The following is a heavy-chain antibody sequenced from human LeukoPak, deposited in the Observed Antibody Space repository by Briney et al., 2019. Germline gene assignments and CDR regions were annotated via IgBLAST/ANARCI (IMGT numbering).Heavy chain of an antibody. V-gene: IGHV1-24*01. Sequence: GASVKVSCKVSGYTLTELSMHWVRQAPGKGLEWMGGFDPEGGETIYAQKFQGRVTMTEDTSTDTAYMELSSLRSEDTAVYYCATGLIVVVPAATPGDDAFDIWGQGTMVTVSS. CDR2: FDPEGGET. J-gene: IGHJ3*02. D-gene: IGHD2-2*02. CDR3: ATGLIVVVPAATPGDDAFDI. CDR1: GYTLTELS.